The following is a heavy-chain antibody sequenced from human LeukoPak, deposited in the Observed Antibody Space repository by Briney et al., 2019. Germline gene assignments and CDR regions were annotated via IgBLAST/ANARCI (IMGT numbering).Heavy chain of an antibody. Sequence: PSETLSLTCGVSGFSISSGYYWGWIRQPPGKGLEWIGSIYHSGNTFYNPSLKSRVTISVDTSKNQFSLKLKFVTAVDTAMYYCARDLWFGESRGGYWGQGTLVTVSS. J-gene: IGHJ4*02. CDR3: ARDLWFGESRGGY. D-gene: IGHD3-10*01. V-gene: IGHV4-38-2*02. CDR1: GFSISSGYY. CDR2: IYHSGNT.